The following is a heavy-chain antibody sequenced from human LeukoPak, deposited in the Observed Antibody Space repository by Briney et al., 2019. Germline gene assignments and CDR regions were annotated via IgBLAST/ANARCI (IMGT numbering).Heavy chain of an antibody. Sequence: GGSLTLSCAASGFTFRSHTMHWVRQAPGKGLEWVAVIAYDGSNKYYADSVKGRITISRDNPENTLYLQMNSLRAEDTAVYYCARDLSGGYSLDYWGQGTLVTVSS. CDR3: ARDLSGGYSLDY. CDR2: IAYDGSNK. V-gene: IGHV3-30-3*01. CDR1: GFTFRSHT. J-gene: IGHJ4*02. D-gene: IGHD1-26*01.